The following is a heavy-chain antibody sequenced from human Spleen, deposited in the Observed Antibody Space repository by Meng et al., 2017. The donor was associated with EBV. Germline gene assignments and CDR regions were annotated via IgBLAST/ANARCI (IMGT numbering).Heavy chain of an antibody. J-gene: IGHJ4*02. D-gene: IGHD3-10*01. CDR3: AKDCFGDKDS. CDR1: GFTFEDYS. V-gene: IGHV3-43*01. Sequence: EMGVGGWGGGVVRLGGSLRLSCAASGFTFEDYSMHWVRQGPGRRLEWVAQVRWDGGSSYYAASVKGRFTISRDNAKNTVYLQMNNLRADDTAVYYCAKDCFGDKDSWGQGTLVTVSS. CDR2: VRWDGGSS.